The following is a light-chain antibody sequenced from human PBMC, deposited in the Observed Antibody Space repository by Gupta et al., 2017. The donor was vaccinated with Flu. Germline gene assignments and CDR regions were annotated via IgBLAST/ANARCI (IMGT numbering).Light chain of an antibody. J-gene: IGKJ4*01. CDR1: QRLSDTY. V-gene: IGKV3-20*01. CDR2: AVS. Sequence: GTLSLSPGQTATLSCRASQRLSDTYLAWYHQKPGQAPRLLIYAVSTRATDIPDRFSGSGSGTDFSLTISRLGPEEVGVYYCQQYDRSPLTFGGGTTVE. CDR3: QQYDRSPLT.